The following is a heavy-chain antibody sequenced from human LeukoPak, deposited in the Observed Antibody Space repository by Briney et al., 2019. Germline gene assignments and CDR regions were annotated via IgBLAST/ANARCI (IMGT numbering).Heavy chain of an antibody. V-gene: IGHV3-21*01. CDR3: ARVAWERADY. CDR2: ISSSSSYI. Sequence: KTGGFLRISGAASGFNFSRLILNWVGWAPGSGSEWVSSISSSSSYIYYADSVKGRFTISRDNAKNSLYLQMNSLRAGDTAVYYCARVAWERADYWGQGTLVTVSS. J-gene: IGHJ4*02. D-gene: IGHD1-26*01. CDR1: GFNFSRLI.